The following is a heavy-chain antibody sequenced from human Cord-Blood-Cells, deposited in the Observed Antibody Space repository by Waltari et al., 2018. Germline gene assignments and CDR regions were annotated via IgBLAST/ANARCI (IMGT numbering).Heavy chain of an antibody. CDR2: INHSGST. Sequence: QVQLQQWGAGLLKPSETLSLTCAVYGGSFSGYYWSWIRQPPGKGLEWIGEINHSGSTNYNPSLKSRVTISVDTSKNQFSLKLSSVTAADTAVYYCAREVGPTGDHWFDPWGQGTLVTVSS. D-gene: IGHD7-27*01. V-gene: IGHV4-34*01. CDR1: GGSFSGYY. CDR3: AREVGPTGDHWFDP. J-gene: IGHJ5*02.